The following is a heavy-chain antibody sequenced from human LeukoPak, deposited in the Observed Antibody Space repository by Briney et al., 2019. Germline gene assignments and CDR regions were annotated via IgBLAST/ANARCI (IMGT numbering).Heavy chain of an antibody. CDR1: GGSISSYY. D-gene: IGHD3-10*01. CDR2: IYYSGST. V-gene: IGHV4-59*08. J-gene: IGHJ4*02. Sequence: SETLSLTCTVSGGSISSYYWSWIRQPPGKGLEWIGYIYYSGSTNYNPSLKSRVTISVDTSKNQFSLKLSSVTAADTAVCYCARGLETFGELSPFDYWGQGTLVTVSS. CDR3: ARGLETFGELSPFDY.